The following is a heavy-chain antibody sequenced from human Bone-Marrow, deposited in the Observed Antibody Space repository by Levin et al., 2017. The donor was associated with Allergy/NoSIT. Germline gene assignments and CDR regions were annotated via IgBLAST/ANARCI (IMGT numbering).Heavy chain of an antibody. V-gene: IGHV4-59*01. CDR1: GGSISSYY. CDR3: ARWIPNWFDP. D-gene: IGHD2-2*03. J-gene: IGHJ5*02. CDR2: IYYSGST. Sequence: SQTLSLTCTVSGGSISSYYWSWIRQPPGKGLEWIGYIYYSGSTNYNPSLKSRVTISVDTSKNQFSLRLSSVTAADTAVYYCARWIPNWFDPWGQGTLVTVSS.